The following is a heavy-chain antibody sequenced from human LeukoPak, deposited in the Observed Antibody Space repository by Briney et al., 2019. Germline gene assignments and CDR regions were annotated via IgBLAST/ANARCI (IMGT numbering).Heavy chain of an antibody. D-gene: IGHD1-26*01. CDR1: GFSFSTYN. V-gene: IGHV3-21*01. CDR3: ARAPYSGNYGAYSYYYMDV. CDR2: ITSGSSYV. Sequence: GGSLRLSCAASGFSFSTYNMNWVRQAPGQRLEWVSSITSGSSYVYYADSVKGRFTISRDNAKSSLYLQMDSLRAEDTAFYYCARAPYSGNYGAYSYYYMDVWGKGTTVTISS. J-gene: IGHJ6*03.